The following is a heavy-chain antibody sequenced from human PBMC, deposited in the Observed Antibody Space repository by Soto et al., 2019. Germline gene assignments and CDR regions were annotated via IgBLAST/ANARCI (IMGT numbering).Heavy chain of an antibody. V-gene: IGHV1-3*01. CDR1: GYTFTDYA. CDR2: MNAGVGNT. Sequence: HVELVQSGADVKKPGASVTISCKASGYTFTDYALHWVRQAPGQRLEWMGWMNAGVGNTLYSQKFQGRITITRDTSASTAYMESNSLKSEDTAIYHCARDTGYTFGSLNYWGPGTLVTVSS. D-gene: IGHD5-18*01. CDR3: ARDTGYTFGSLNY. J-gene: IGHJ4*02.